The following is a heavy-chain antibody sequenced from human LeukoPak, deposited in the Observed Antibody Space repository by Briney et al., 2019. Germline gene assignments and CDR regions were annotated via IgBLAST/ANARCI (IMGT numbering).Heavy chain of an antibody. CDR2: ISDDGRNK. D-gene: IGHD4-17*01. CDR3: AKRPSDYGDCVTYFDY. CDR1: GFSFISYG. Sequence: GGSLRLSCAASGFSFISYGMHWVRQAPGKGLEWVGVISDDGRNKNYADSVKGRFTISRDNSKDTLYLQMGSLRDEDTAVYYCAKRPSDYGDCVTYFDYWGQGTLVTVSS. J-gene: IGHJ4*02. V-gene: IGHV3-30*18.